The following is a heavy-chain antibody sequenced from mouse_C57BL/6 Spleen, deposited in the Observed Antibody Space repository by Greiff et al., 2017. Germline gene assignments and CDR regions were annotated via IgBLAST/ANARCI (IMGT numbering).Heavy chain of an antibody. CDR2: IYPGDGDT. Sequence: QVQLQQPGPELVKPGASVKISCKASGYAFRSSWMNWVKQRPGKGLEWIGRIYPGDGDTNYNGKFKGKATLTADKSSSTAYMQLSSLTSEDSAVYFCARKGQLVGAMDYWGQGTSVTVSS. D-gene: IGHD3-1*01. J-gene: IGHJ4*01. CDR3: ARKGQLVGAMDY. CDR1: GYAFRSSW. V-gene: IGHV1-82*01.